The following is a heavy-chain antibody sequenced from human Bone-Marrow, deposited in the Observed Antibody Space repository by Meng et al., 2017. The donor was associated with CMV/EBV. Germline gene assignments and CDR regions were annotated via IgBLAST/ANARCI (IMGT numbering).Heavy chain of an antibody. Sequence: GEYLKISCAASGFTFSSYDMHWVRQATGKGLEWVSAIGTAGDTYYLGSVKGRFTISRENAKNSLYLQMNSLRAGDTAVDYCARGYYDSSGYYGLDAFDIWGQGTMVTVSS. CDR3: ARGYYDSSGYYGLDAFDI. J-gene: IGHJ3*02. D-gene: IGHD3-22*01. CDR2: IGTAGDT. CDR1: GFTFSSYD. V-gene: IGHV3-13*01.